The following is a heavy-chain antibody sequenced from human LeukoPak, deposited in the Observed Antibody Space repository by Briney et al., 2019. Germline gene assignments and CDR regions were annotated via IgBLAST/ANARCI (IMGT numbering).Heavy chain of an antibody. Sequence: PSETLSLTCTVSGGSISGSYWSWIRQPPGKGLEWIAYIYTSGSTNYNPSLKSRVTISVDTSKNQFSLKLSSVTAADTAVYYCARGGPYYDFWSGYLPFDYWGQGTLVTVSS. J-gene: IGHJ4*02. D-gene: IGHD3-3*01. V-gene: IGHV4-4*08. CDR3: ARGGPYYDFWSGYLPFDY. CDR1: GGSISGSY. CDR2: IYTSGST.